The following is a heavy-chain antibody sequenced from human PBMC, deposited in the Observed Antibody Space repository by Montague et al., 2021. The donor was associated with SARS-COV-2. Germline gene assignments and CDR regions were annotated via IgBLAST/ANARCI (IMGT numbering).Heavy chain of an antibody. Sequence: SETLSLTCTVSGGSISSSSYFWGWIRQPPGKGLEWIGSIYYSGGTYSNSSVKSRVTISVDTSKNQFSLTLSSVTAADTAVYYCARHLNYRDYGGDDYWGQGTLVTVSS. V-gene: IGHV4-39*01. J-gene: IGHJ4*02. D-gene: IGHD4-17*01. CDR3: ARHLNYRDYGGDDY. CDR1: GGSISSSSYF. CDR2: IYYSGGT.